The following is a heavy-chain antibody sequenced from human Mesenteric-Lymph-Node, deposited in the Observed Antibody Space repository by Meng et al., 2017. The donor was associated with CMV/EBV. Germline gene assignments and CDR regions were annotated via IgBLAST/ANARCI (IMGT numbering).Heavy chain of an antibody. CDR1: GYSFTNGW. V-gene: IGHV5-51*01. CDR2: IYPGDSDT. J-gene: IGHJ4*02. CDR3: ARQMCGGDCPRSY. D-gene: IGHD2-21*01. Sequence: KCSGYSFTNGWSGWGSQMPGKGMEWMGIIYPGDSDTVYSPSFQGQVTISADKSISTAYLQWSSLKASDTAMYYCARQMCGGDCPRSYWGQGTLVTVSS.